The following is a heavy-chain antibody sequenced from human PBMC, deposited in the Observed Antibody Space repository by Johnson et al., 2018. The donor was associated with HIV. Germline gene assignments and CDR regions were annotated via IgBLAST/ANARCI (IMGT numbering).Heavy chain of an antibody. CDR1: GFTFSNVW. V-gene: IGHV3-15*01. D-gene: IGHD3-22*01. J-gene: IGHJ3*02. Sequence: VQLVESGGDLVKPGESLRLSCAASGFTFSNVWMSWVRQAPGRGLEWVGHIKSKTDGGTTDYAAPVKGRFNISRDDSRNTLYLHMNSLKSEDTAVYYWAKDRGYYYDTGGAFDIWGQGTMVTVSS. CDR2: IKSKTDGGTT. CDR3: AKDRGYYYDTGGAFDI.